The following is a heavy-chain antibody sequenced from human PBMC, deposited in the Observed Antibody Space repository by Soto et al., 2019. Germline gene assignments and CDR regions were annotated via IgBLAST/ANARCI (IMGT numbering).Heavy chain of an antibody. J-gene: IGHJ4*02. CDR1: GYSISSGYY. V-gene: IGHV4-38-2*02. CDR3: ARPYDFWSGYYDY. Sequence: SQTLSLTCTVSGYSISSGYYWGWIRQPPGKGLEWIGSIYHSGSTYYNPSLKSRVTISVDTSKNHFSLKLSSVTAADTAVYYCARPYDFWSGYYDYWGQGTLVTVSS. D-gene: IGHD3-3*01. CDR2: IYHSGST.